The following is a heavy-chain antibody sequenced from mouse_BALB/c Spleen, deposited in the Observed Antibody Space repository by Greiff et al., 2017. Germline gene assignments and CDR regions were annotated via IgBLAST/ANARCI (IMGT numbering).Heavy chain of an antibody. J-gene: IGHJ4*01. Sequence: VQLQQSGPELVKPGASVKMSCKASGYTFTSYVMHWVKQKPGQGLEWIGYINPYNDGTKYNEKFKGKATLTSDKSSSTAYMELSSLTSEDSAVYYCTRRFYDGYSYAMDYWGQGTSVTVSS. CDR3: TRRFYDGYSYAMDY. V-gene: IGHV1-14*01. CDR1: GYTFTSYV. CDR2: INPYNDGT. D-gene: IGHD2-3*01.